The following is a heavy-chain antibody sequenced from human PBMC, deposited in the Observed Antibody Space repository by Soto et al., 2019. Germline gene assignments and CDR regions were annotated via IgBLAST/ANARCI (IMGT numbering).Heavy chain of an antibody. J-gene: IGHJ4*02. D-gene: IGHD5-18*01. CDR1: GYTFTHYY. CDR2: INPNGGST. CDR3: ATSVNSAMAFDY. Sequence: QVQLVQSGAEVKKPGSSVKVSCKASGYTFTHYYMHWVRQAPGQGLEWMGIINPNGGSTNYAQRFRAGFTMTRDTSTSTVYRELSSLRSEDSAVYYCATSVNSAMAFDYWGQGTLVTVSS. V-gene: IGHV1-46*01.